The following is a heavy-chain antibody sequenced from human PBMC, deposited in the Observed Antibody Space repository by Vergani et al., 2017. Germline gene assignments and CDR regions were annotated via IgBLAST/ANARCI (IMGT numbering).Heavy chain of an antibody. Sequence: QMQLVQSGPEVKKPGTSVKVSCKASGFTFTSSAMQWVRQARGQRLEWIGWIVVGSGNTNYAQKFQERVTITRDMSTSTAYMELSCLRSEDTAVYYCAAGPGGWTGDPDAFDIWGQGTMVTVSS. D-gene: IGHD3/OR15-3a*01. J-gene: IGHJ3*02. V-gene: IGHV1-58*02. CDR1: GFTFTSSA. CDR3: AAGPGGWTGDPDAFDI. CDR2: IVVGSGNT.